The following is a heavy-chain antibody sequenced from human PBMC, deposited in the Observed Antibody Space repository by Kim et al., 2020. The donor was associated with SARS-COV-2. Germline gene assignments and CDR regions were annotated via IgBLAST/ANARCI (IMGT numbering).Heavy chain of an antibody. D-gene: IGHD7-27*01. J-gene: IGHJ5*02. Sequence: GGSLRLSCAASGFTFSSYGMHWVRQAPGKGLEWVAVISYDGSNKYYADSVKGRFTISRDNSKNTLYLQMNSLRAEDTAVYYCAKDRDSWGFGSNWFDPWGQGTLVTVSS. CDR3: AKDRDSWGFGSNWFDP. CDR2: ISYDGSNK. V-gene: IGHV3-30*18. CDR1: GFTFSSYG.